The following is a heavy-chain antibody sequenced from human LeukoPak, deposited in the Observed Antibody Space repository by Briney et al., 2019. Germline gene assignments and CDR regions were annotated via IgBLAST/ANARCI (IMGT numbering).Heavy chain of an antibody. CDR1: GGSISTYY. J-gene: IGHJ4*02. D-gene: IGHD3-10*01. CDR2: IYYSGST. Sequence: SETLSLTCTVSGGSISTYYWSWIRQPPGKGLEWIGYIYYSGSTNYNPSLKSRVTISVDTSKNQFSLKVSSVTAADTAVYYCATAVVVRGVPSFAPGYWGQGTLVTVSS. V-gene: IGHV4-59*01. CDR3: ATAVVVRGVPSFAPGY.